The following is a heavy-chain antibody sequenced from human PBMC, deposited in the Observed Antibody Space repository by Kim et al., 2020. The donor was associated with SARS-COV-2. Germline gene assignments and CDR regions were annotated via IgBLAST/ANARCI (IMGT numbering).Heavy chain of an antibody. CDR1: GYTFTSYG. CDR2: ISAYNGNT. J-gene: IGHJ4*02. V-gene: IGHV1-18*01. Sequence: ASVKVSCKASGYTFTSYGISWVRQAPGQGLEWMGWISAYNGNTNYAQKLQGRVTMTTDTSTSTAYMELRSLRSDDTAVYYCARDRLEWSYYDFWSGYLDYWGQGTLVTVSS. D-gene: IGHD3-3*01. CDR3: ARDRLEWSYYDFWSGYLDY.